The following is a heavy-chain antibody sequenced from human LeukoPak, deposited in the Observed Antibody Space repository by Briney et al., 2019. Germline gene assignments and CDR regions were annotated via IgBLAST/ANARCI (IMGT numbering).Heavy chain of an antibody. J-gene: IGHJ4*02. Sequence: GGSLRLSCAASGFTFSDYAMSWVRQAPGKGLEWVSISGSGGDTYYADSVKGRFTISRDNSKDTLYLQMNSLRAEDTAVYYCAKARGATYGTYYFDYWGQGTLVTVSS. CDR2: ISGSGGDT. CDR3: AKARGATYGTYYFDY. V-gene: IGHV3-23*01. D-gene: IGHD4/OR15-4a*01. CDR1: GFTFSDYA.